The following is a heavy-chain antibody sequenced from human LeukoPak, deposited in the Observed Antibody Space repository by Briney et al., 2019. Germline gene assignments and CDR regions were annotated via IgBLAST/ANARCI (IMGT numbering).Heavy chain of an antibody. V-gene: IGHV4-59*01. Sequence: SETLSLPCTVSGDSISSYYSSWIQQPPGKGLEWIGCIYYSGNTNYNPSLKSRVTTSVDTSKNQVSLKLSSVTAADTAVYYCARVASSWSFDYWGQGTLVTVSS. CDR2: IYYSGNT. D-gene: IGHD6-13*01. J-gene: IGHJ4*02. CDR3: ARVASSWSFDY. CDR1: GDSISSYY.